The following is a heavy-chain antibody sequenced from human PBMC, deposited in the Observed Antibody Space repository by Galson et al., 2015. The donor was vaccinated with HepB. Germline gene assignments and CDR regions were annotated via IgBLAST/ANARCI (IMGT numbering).Heavy chain of an antibody. V-gene: IGHV3-66*01. Sequence: SLRLSCAASGFTVSSNYMSWVRQAPGKGLEWVSVIYSGGSTYYADSVKGRFTISRDNSKNTLYLQMNSLRAEDTAVYYCARKDSSGLLYRGAFDIWGQGTMVTVSS. CDR2: IYSGGST. J-gene: IGHJ3*02. CDR1: GFTVSSNY. D-gene: IGHD3-22*01. CDR3: ARKDSSGLLYRGAFDI.